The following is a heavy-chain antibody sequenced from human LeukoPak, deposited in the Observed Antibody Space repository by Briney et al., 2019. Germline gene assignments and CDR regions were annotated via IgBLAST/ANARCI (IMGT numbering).Heavy chain of an antibody. CDR3: ARGPYSYDSSGAFDI. CDR2: IFHSGRT. Sequence: SETLSLTCSVSGYSISSGFYWGWIRQPPGKGLEWIGSIFHSGRTYYNPSLKSRVTISVDTSKNQFSLKLSSVTAADTAVYFCARGPYSYDSSGAFDIWGQGTMVTVSS. V-gene: IGHV4-38-2*02. J-gene: IGHJ3*02. CDR1: GYSISSGFY. D-gene: IGHD3-22*01.